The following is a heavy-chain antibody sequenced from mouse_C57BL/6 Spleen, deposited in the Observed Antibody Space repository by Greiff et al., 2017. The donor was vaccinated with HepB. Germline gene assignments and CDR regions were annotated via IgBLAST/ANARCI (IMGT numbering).Heavy chain of an antibody. J-gene: IGHJ4*01. CDR2: IDPENGDT. CDR1: GFNIKDDY. CDR3: TNEPDGYYAMDY. V-gene: IGHV14-4*01. D-gene: IGHD2-3*01. Sequence: VQLQQSGAELVRPGASVKLSCTASGFNIKDDYMHWVKQRPEQGLEWIGWIDPENGDTEYASKFQGKATITADTSSNTAYLQLSSLTSEDTAVYYCTNEPDGYYAMDYWGQGTSVTVSS.